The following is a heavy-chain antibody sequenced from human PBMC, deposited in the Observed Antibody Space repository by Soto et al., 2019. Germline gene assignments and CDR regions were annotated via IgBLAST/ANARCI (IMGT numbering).Heavy chain of an antibody. V-gene: IGHV3-23*01. D-gene: IGHD3-16*02. CDR3: AKFSMGGITFGGVIVPHFDY. J-gene: IGHJ4*02. Sequence: EVQLLESGGGLVQPGGSLRLSCAASGFTFSSYAMSWVRQAPGKGLEWVSAISGSGGSTYYADSVKGRFTFSRDNSKNTLYLQMNSLRAEDTAVYYCAKFSMGGITFGGVIVPHFDYWGQGTLVTVSS. CDR2: ISGSGGST. CDR1: GFTFSSYA.